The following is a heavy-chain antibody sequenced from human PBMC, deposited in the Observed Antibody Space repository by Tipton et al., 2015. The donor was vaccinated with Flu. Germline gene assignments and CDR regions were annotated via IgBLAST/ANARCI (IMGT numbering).Heavy chain of an antibody. CDR1: GYSITTDYY. Sequence: LRLSCAVSGYSITTDYYWDWIRQPPGKGLEWIGSIHHSGSTSYNPSLNSRVTISVDKSKNQFSLNLKSVTAADMAVYYCARRDYSNYVSDPKSWFDPWGQGTLVAVSS. D-gene: IGHD4-11*01. V-gene: IGHV4-38-2*01. CDR3: ARRDYSNYVSDPKSWFDP. CDR2: IHHSGST. J-gene: IGHJ5*02.